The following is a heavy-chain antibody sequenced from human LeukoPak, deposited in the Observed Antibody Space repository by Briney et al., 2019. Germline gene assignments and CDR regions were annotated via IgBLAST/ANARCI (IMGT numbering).Heavy chain of an antibody. D-gene: IGHD3-22*01. J-gene: IGHJ4*02. CDR3: ARESNSGYYLSY. CDR1: GFTVSSNY. V-gene: IGHV3-66*01. Sequence: PGGSLRLSCAASGFTVSSNYMSWVRQAPGTGLEWVSVTYSGGRTYYADSVKGRFSISRDNSKNTLYLQMNSLRAEDTAVYYCARESNSGYYLSYWGQGTLVTVSS. CDR2: TYSGGRT.